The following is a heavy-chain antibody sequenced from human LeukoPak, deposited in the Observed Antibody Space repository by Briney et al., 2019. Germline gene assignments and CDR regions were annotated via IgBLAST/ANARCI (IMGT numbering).Heavy chain of an antibody. J-gene: IGHJ4*02. CDR1: GFTFSSYA. CDR3: AKRGILW. V-gene: IGHV3-30*04. D-gene: IGHD2/OR15-2a*01. Sequence: PGRSLRLSCAASGFTFSSYAMHWVRQAPGKGLEWVAVISYDGSNKYYADSVKGRFTISRDNSKNTLYLQMNSLRAEDTAVYYCAKRGILWGGQGTLVTVSS. CDR2: ISYDGSNK.